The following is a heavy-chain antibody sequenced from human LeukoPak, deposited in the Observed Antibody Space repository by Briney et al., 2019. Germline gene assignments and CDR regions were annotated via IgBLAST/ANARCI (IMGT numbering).Heavy chain of an antibody. CDR2: IKHDESER. J-gene: IGHJ4*02. D-gene: IGHD6-6*01. CDR3: ARDRGALVAARPY. Sequence: GGSLRLSCAVSGFSIGSYWMSWVRQAPGKGLEWVANIKHDESERYYVDSVKGRFTIPRDNAKNSLYLQMNSLRGEDTAVYYCARDRGALVAARPYWGQGTLVTVSS. V-gene: IGHV3-7*01. CDR1: GFSIGSYW.